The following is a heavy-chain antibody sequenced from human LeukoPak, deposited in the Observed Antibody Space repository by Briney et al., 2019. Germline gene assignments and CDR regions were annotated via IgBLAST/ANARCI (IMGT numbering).Heavy chain of an antibody. CDR3: ARGAGWNYFEY. V-gene: IGHV3-66*02. CDR1: GFTVSSNY. Sequence: GGSLRLSCAASGFTVSSNYMSWVRQAPGKGLEWVSVFYSGGSTYYADSVQGRFTISRDNSKNTVHHQMNSLRAEDTAVYYCARGAGWNYFEYWGQGTLVTVSS. CDR2: FYSGGST. J-gene: IGHJ4*02. D-gene: IGHD6-19*01.